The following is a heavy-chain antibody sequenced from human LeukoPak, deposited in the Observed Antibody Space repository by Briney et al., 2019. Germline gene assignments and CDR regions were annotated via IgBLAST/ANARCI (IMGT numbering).Heavy chain of an antibody. Sequence: SETLSLTCIVSGGSITSNTYFWDWIRQTPGKGLEWIGRIYTSGSTNYNPSLKSRVTISVDTSKNQFSLKLSSVTAADTAVYYCARVVAGGSGSYYNGGYYYYYMDVWGKGTTVTISS. CDR2: IYTSGST. CDR1: GGSITSNTYF. V-gene: IGHV4-61*02. J-gene: IGHJ6*03. CDR3: ARVVAGGSGSYYNGGYYYYYMDV. D-gene: IGHD3-10*01.